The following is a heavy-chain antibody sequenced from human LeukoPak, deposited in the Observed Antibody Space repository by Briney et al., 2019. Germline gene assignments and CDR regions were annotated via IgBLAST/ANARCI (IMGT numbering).Heavy chain of an antibody. CDR2: IIPILGIA. CDR1: GGTFSSYA. D-gene: IGHD6-13*01. J-gene: IGHJ3*02. Sequence: GSSVKVSCKASGGTFSSYAISWVRQAPGQGLEWMGRIIPILGIANYAQKFQGRVTITADKSTSTAYMELSSLRSEDTAVYYCARGARIAAAGTSELDIWGQGTMVTVSS. V-gene: IGHV1-69*04. CDR3: ARGARIAAAGTSELDI.